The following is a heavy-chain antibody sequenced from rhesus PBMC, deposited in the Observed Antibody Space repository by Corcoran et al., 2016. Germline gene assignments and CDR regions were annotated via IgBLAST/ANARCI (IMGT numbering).Heavy chain of an antibody. V-gene: IGHV4S10*01. D-gene: IGHD2-15*01. CDR2: IYGSSTST. CDR1: GGSISDSYR. CDR3: ARGTGLYGLDS. Sequence: QVQLQESGPGVVKPSETLSLTCAVSGGSISDSYRWSWIRQPPGKGLEWIGYIYGSSTSTNYNPSLKSRVTISKDTSTNQFSLKLSSVTAADTAVYYCARGTGLYGLDSWGQGVVATVSS. J-gene: IGHJ6*01.